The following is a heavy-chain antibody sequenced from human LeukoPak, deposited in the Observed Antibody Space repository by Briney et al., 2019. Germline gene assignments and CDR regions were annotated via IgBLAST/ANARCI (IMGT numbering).Heavy chain of an antibody. Sequence: GASVKVSCKASGYTFTSYDINWVRQATGQGLEWMGWMNPNSGNTGYAQKFQGRVTITRNTSISTAYMELSSPRSEDTAVYYCARGTTGYYYSDYWGQGTLVTVSS. D-gene: IGHD3-9*01. CDR1: GYTFTSYD. V-gene: IGHV1-8*03. J-gene: IGHJ4*02. CDR2: MNPNSGNT. CDR3: ARGTTGYYYSDY.